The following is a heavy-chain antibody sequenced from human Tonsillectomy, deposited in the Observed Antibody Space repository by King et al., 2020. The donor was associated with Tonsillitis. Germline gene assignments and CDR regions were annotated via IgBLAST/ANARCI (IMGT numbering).Heavy chain of an antibody. CDR1: RFTFSDYY. Sequence: VQLVQSGGGLVKPGGSLRLSCAASRFTFSDYYMSWIRQAPGQGLEWGSYISSSSRYTNYADSVKGRFTISRDNAKNSLYLQMHSLRAEDTAVHYCARAVYSSGWFYPDYWGQGTLVTVSS. CDR2: ISSSSRYT. J-gene: IGHJ4*02. CDR3: ARAVYSSGWFYPDY. D-gene: IGHD6-19*01. V-gene: IGHV3-11*05.